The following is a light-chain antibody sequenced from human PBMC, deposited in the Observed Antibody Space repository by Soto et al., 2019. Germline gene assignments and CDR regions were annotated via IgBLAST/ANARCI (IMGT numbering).Light chain of an antibody. CDR2: NAS. V-gene: IGKV3-11*01. CDR3: QQRYRWPET. J-gene: IGKJ1*01. Sequence: EIVLTQSPXXXXXSPGXXAXXXXXXXXXXXXFLAWYQQKTGQSPSLLIYNASHRATGIPARFSGSGSGTDFTLTISSLEPEDFAVYYCQQRYRWPETLGQGTKVEIK. CDR1: XXXXXF.